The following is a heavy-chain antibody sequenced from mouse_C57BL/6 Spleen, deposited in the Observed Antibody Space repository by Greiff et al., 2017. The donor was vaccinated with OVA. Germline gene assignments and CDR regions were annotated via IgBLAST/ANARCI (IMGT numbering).Heavy chain of an antibody. CDR3: ARESFDYGSNFDY. V-gene: IGHV1-52*01. J-gene: IGHJ2*01. CDR1: GYTFTSYW. Sequence: QVQLQQPGAELVRPGSSVKLSCKASGYTFTSYWMHWVKQRPIQGLEWIGNIDPSDSETHYTQKFKDKATLTVDKSSSTAYMQLSILTSEDSADYYGARESFDYGSNFDYWGQGTTLTVSS. D-gene: IGHD1-1*01. CDR2: IDPSDSET.